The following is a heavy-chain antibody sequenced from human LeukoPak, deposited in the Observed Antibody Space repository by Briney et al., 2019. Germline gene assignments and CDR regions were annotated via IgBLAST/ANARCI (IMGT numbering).Heavy chain of an antibody. Sequence: PGGSLRLSCAASGFTFSRYWMSWLRQAPGKGLEWVANIKEGGSAGYYVDSVKGRFTISRDNAKNSLYLHMNSLRAEDTAVYYCARIGVTPTVLSAYDIWGQGTMVTVSS. CDR2: IKEGGSAG. CDR3: ARIGVTPTVLSAYDI. V-gene: IGHV3-7*05. CDR1: GFTFSRYW. J-gene: IGHJ3*02. D-gene: IGHD2-21*02.